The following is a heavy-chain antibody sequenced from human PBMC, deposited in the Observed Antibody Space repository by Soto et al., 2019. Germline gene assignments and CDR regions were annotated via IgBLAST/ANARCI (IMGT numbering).Heavy chain of an antibody. J-gene: IGHJ6*02. D-gene: IGHD3-9*01. CDR1: GGSISSYY. V-gene: IGHV4-59*01. Sequence: PSETLSLTCTVSGGSISSYYWSWIRQPPGKGLEWIGYIYYSGSTNYNPSLKSRVTISVDTSKNQFSLKLSSVTAADTAVYYCARSYDILTGFYYYYYGTDVWGQGTTVTVSS. CDR2: IYYSGST. CDR3: ARSYDILTGFYYYYYGTDV.